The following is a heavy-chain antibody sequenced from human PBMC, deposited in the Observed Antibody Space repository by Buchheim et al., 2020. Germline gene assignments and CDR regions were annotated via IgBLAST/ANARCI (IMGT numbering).Heavy chain of an antibody. Sequence: QVQLQESGPGLVKPSETLSLTCTVSGGSISSYYWSWIRQPPGKGLEWIGYIYYSGSTNYNPSPKSRVTISVDTSKNQFSLKLSSVTAADTAVYYCARQNDLYWFDPWGQGTL. CDR2: IYYSGST. J-gene: IGHJ5*02. CDR1: GGSISSYY. CDR3: ARQNDLYWFDP. D-gene: IGHD3-3*01. V-gene: IGHV4-59*08.